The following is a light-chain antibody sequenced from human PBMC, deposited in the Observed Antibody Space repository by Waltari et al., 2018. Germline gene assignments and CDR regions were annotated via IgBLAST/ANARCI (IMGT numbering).Light chain of an antibody. CDR2: DVA. V-gene: IGLV2-14*03. Sequence: QSALTQPASVSGSPGQSITISCTGTSSDIGSYNYVSWYQQHPGKAPKLIIFDVANRPSGVSNRFSGSKSGNTASLTISGLQAEDDADYFCASYMDTTTLELFGGGTSLTVL. CDR1: SSDIGSYNY. J-gene: IGLJ2*01. CDR3: ASYMDTTTLEL.